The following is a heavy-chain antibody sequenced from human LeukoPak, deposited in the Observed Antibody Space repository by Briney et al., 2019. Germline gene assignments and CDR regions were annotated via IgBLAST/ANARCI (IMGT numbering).Heavy chain of an antibody. CDR1: GYTFTSYG. D-gene: IGHD3-22*01. J-gene: IGHJ4*02. Sequence: ASVKVSCKASGYTFTSYGISWVRQAPGQGREWMGWISAYKGNTNYAQKLQGRVTMTTDTSTSTAYMELRSLRSDDTAVYYCAGGGDSSGPFAPLGYWGQGTLVTVSS. CDR3: AGGGDSSGPFAPLGY. V-gene: IGHV1-18*01. CDR2: ISAYKGNT.